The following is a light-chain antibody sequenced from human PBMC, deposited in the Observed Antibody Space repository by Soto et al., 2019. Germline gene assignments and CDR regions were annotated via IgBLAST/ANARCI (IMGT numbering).Light chain of an antibody. V-gene: IGKV1-5*01. CDR2: DTS. Sequence: DIQITQSPSTLSASVGDRVTITCRASQIITTFLAWYQQKPGKAPKVLIYDTSSLEPGVPSRFTASGSGTEFTLTIRSLQPDDFATYYCLQYESYPRTFGRGTKVDIK. CDR3: LQYESYPRT. J-gene: IGKJ1*01. CDR1: QIITTF.